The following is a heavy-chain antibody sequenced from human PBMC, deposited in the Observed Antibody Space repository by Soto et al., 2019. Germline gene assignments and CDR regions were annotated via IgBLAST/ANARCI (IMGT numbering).Heavy chain of an antibody. CDR1: GGTFSSYA. V-gene: IGHV1-69*13. CDR2: IIPIFGTA. Sequence: SVKVSCKASGGTFSSYAISWVRQAPGQGLEWMGGIIPIFGTANYAQKFQGRVTITADESTSTAYMELSSLRFEDTAVYFCARDFYSGSYYPNYYYGMDVWGQGTTVTVSS. J-gene: IGHJ6*02. CDR3: ARDFYSGSYYPNYYYGMDV. D-gene: IGHD1-26*01.